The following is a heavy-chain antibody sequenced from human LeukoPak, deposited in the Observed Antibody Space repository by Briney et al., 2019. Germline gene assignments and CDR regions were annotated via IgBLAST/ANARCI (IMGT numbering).Heavy chain of an antibody. Sequence: SETLSLTCAAYGGSFSGYYWSWIRQPPGKGLEWIGEINHSGSTNYNPSLKSRVTISVDTSKNQFSLKLSSVTAADTAVYYCARGSRVAWFGELSGYYFDYWGQGTLVTVSS. D-gene: IGHD3-10*01. CDR1: GGSFSGYY. CDR3: ARGSRVAWFGELSGYYFDY. J-gene: IGHJ4*02. V-gene: IGHV4-34*01. CDR2: INHSGST.